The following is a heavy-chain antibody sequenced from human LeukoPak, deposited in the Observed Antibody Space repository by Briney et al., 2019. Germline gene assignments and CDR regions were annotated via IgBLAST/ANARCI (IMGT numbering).Heavy chain of an antibody. V-gene: IGHV4-59*01. Sequence: SETLSLTCTVSGGSISSYYWSWIRQPPGKGLEWIGYIYYSGSTNYNPSLKSRVTISVDTSKSQFSLKLSSVTAADTAVYYCARAGGSSGPIDYWGQGTLVTVSS. CDR3: ARAGGSSGPIDY. CDR2: IYYSGST. CDR1: GGSISSYY. D-gene: IGHD6-19*01. J-gene: IGHJ4*02.